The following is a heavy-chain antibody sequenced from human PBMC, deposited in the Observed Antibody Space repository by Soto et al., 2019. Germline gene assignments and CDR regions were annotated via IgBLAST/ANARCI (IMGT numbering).Heavy chain of an antibody. V-gene: IGHV3-23*01. CDR1: GFTFSSYA. D-gene: IGHD6-19*01. CDR2: ISGGGGNT. CDR3: AKDRGAGGRFSGIAVAGIPS. J-gene: IGHJ5*02. Sequence: EVQLLESGGGLVQPGGSLRLSCAASGFTFSSYAMSWVRQTPGKGLEWVSGISGGGGNTYYADSVTGRFTISRDNSRNTLYRQMNSLRAADTAISYGAKDRGAGGRFSGIAVAGIPSWGQGTLVTVSS.